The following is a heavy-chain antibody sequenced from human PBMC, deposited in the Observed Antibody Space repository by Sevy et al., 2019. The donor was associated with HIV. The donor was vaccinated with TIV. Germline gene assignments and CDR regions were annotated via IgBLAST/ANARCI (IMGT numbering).Heavy chain of an antibody. CDR2: INPKRGDT. CDR3: ARAGTLYSGYTYGSIDF. J-gene: IGHJ4*02. Sequence: ASVNVSCKASGYTFSDHFIHWVRQAPGQGLEWMGWINPKRGDTKSAQRFQGRVTMTRDTSISTAYMELSRLRSDDTAVYYCARAGTLYSGYTYGSIDFWGQGTLVTVSS. V-gene: IGHV1-2*02. D-gene: IGHD5-18*01. CDR1: GYTFSDHF.